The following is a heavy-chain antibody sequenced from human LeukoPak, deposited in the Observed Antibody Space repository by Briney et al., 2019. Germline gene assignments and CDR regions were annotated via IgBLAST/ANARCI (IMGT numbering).Heavy chain of an antibody. CDR1: GDSISSSY. Sequence: SETLSLTCTVSGDSISSSYWSWIRQPAGKGLEWIGRIYITEITRYNPSLKSRVTMSLDTSKNQFSLNLNSVTAADTAVYYCAKSNGYGLVDIWGQGTMVTVSS. D-gene: IGHD3-10*01. CDR2: IYITEIT. V-gene: IGHV4-4*07. J-gene: IGHJ3*02. CDR3: AKSNGYGLVDI.